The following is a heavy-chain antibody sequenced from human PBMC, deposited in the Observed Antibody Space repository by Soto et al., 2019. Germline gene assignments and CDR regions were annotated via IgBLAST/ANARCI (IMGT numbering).Heavy chain of an antibody. J-gene: IGHJ1*01. D-gene: IGHD5-18*01. Sequence: QTLSLTCAISGDSVSSNSAAWNWIRQSPSRGLEWLGRTYYRSKWYNDYAVSVKSRITINPDTSKNQFSLQLNSVTPEDTAVYYCARGPFSITAMALPFYNWGQGTLVTVSS. CDR3: ARGPFSITAMALPFYN. V-gene: IGHV6-1*01. CDR1: GDSVSSNSAA. CDR2: TYYRSKWYN.